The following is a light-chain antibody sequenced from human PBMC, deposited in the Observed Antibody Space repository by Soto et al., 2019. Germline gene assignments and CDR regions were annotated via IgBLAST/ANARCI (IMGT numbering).Light chain of an antibody. CDR1: HSVSSSY. CDR2: GAS. Sequence: EIVLTQSPGTLSLSPGERATLSCRASHSVSSSYLAWYQQKPGQAPRLLIYGASSRATGIPDRFSGGGSGTDFTLTIIRLEPEDFAVYYCQQFAGSPWTFGQGTKVEIK. J-gene: IGKJ1*01. CDR3: QQFAGSPWT. V-gene: IGKV3-20*01.